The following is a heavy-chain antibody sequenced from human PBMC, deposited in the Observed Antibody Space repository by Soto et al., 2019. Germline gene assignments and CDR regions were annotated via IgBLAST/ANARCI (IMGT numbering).Heavy chain of an antibody. CDR1: GFTFSGSA. D-gene: IGHD3-3*01. CDR3: SRQASDFWSGKPQYYMDV. Sequence: GGSLRLSCAASGFTFSGSAMHWVRQASGKGLEWVGRIRSKGNNYATAYGASLKGRFTISRDDAKNTAYLQMNSLNTEDTAVYYCSRQASDFWSGKPQYYMDVWGKGTTVTVSS. J-gene: IGHJ6*03. CDR2: IRSKGNNYAT. V-gene: IGHV3-73*01.